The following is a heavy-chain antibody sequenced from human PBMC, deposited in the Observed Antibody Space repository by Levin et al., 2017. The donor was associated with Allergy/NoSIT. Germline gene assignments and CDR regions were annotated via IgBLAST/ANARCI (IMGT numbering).Heavy chain of an antibody. V-gene: IGHV3-48*03. D-gene: IGHD5-18*01. CDR2: ISGSGSII. J-gene: IGHJ4*02. CDR3: AREGLRDTVDC. CDR1: GFTFSNYE. Sequence: PGESLKISCAATGFTFSNYEMNWVRQAPGKGLEWVSYISGSGSIIHYADSVRGRFTISRDNAKNSLYLQMNSLRAEDTAVYYCAREGLRDTVDCWGQGTLVTVSS.